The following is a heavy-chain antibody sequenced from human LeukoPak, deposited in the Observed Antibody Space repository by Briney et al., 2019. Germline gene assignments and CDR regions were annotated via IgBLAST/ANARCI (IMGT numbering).Heavy chain of an antibody. CDR2: IYYTGTT. J-gene: IGHJ4*02. V-gene: IGHV4-39*01. D-gene: IGHD5-24*01. CDR3: ARPRDGYNSLDY. Sequence: SETLSLTCIVSGGSITRVSYYWGWVRQPPGKGLEWIGSIYYTGTTSYNPSLKSRVTISLDTSKNQISLKLSSVTAADTAVYYCARPRDGYNSLDYWGQGTLVTVPS. CDR1: GGSITRVSYY.